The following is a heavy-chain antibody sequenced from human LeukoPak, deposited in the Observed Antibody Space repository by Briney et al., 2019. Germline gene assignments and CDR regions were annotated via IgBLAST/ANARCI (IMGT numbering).Heavy chain of an antibody. J-gene: IGHJ6*03. CDR3: ARCSRVVPAAKSEPYYYYYYMDV. Sequence: GESLKISCKGSGYSFTSSWIGWVRQMPGKGLEWMGIIYPGDSHTRYSPSFQGQVTISADMSINSAYLQWSSLKASDTAMYYCARCSRVVPAAKSEPYYYYYYMDVWGKGTTVTVSS. D-gene: IGHD2-2*01. CDR2: IYPGDSHT. CDR1: GYSFTSSW. V-gene: IGHV5-51*01.